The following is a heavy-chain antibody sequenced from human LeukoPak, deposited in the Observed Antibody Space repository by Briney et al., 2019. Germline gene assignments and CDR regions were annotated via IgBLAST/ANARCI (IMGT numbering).Heavy chain of an antibody. CDR3: ASGVDFDY. J-gene: IGHJ4*02. CDR1: GFTFSSYS. V-gene: IGHV3-48*01. Sequence: GGSLRLSCAASGFTFSSYSMNWVRQAPGKGLEWVSYISSSSSTIYYADSVKGRFTISRDNAKNSLYLQMNSLRAEDTAVYYCASGVDFDYWGQGTLVTVSS. D-gene: IGHD3-10*01. CDR2: ISSSSSTI.